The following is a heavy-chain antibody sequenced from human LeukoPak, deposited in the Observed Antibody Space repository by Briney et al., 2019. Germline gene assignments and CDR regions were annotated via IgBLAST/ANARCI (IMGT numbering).Heavy chain of an antibody. D-gene: IGHD4-17*01. CDR3: ARNYGRQGWFDP. Sequence: SETLSLTCTVSGGSISTYYWSWIRQPPGKGLEWIGYIYYSGITNCNSSLKSRVTISVDTSKNQVSLRLSSLTAADTAVYYCARNYGRQGWFDPWGQGTLVTVSS. CDR2: IYYSGIT. V-gene: IGHV4-59*01. CDR1: GGSISTYY. J-gene: IGHJ5*02.